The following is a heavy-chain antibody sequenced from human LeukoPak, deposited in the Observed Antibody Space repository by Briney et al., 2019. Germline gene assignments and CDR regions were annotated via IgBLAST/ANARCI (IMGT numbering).Heavy chain of an antibody. CDR3: ARRVPGDSGGYIGMDV. D-gene: IGHD3-22*01. V-gene: IGHV4-31*03. CDR2: IYYSGST. J-gene: IGHJ6*02. CDR1: GGSISSGGYY. Sequence: SETLSLTCTVSGGSISSGGYYWSWIRQHPGKGLEWIGYIYYSGSTYYNPSLKSRVTISVDTSKNQFSLKLSSVTAADTAVYYCARRVPGDSGGYIGMDVWGQGTTVTVSS.